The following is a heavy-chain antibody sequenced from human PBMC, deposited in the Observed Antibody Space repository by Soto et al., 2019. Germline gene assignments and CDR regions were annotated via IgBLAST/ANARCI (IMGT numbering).Heavy chain of an antibody. CDR3: ARGVGLDVSGYYFDH. CDR1: GYTFTGYY. CDR2: INPNSGGT. Sequence: RASVKVSCKASGYTFTGYYLHWVRQAPGQGLEWMGWINPNSGGTKYAQKSQGRVTMTRDTSISTAYMELSRLRSDDTATYYCARGVGLDVSGYYFDHWGQGTMVTVSS. J-gene: IGHJ4*02. D-gene: IGHD3-22*01. V-gene: IGHV1-2*02.